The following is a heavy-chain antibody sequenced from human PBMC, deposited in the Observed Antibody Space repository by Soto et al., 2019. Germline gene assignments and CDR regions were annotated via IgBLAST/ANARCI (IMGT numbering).Heavy chain of an antibody. Sequence: GYSVKVSCKASGYTFTTYDIYWVRQGTGQGLEWMGWMNPNSGHTGYAQKFQGRVTMTRDTSISTAYMELSSLRSDDTAVFYCATVDAVVRIWFDLCCQGILVSVSS. CDR3: ATVDAVVRIWFDL. D-gene: IGHD2-15*01. CDR2: MNPNSGHT. J-gene: IGHJ5*02. CDR1: GYTFTTYD. V-gene: IGHV1-8*01.